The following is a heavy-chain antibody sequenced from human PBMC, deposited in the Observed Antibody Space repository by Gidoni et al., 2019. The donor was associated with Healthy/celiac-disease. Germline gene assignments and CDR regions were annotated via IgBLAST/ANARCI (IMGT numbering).Heavy chain of an antibody. CDR1: GFPFRNAW. D-gene: IGHD6-6*01. CDR3: TTARRGLGLPVN. V-gene: IGHV3-15*01. Sequence: EAQLVESGGGLVKPGGSLRLSCAASGFPFRNAWLNWVRQAPGKGLEWVGRIKSKTDGGTTDYAAPVKGRFTISRDDSKNTLYLQMNSLKTEDTAVYYCTTARRGLGLPVNWGQGTLVTVSS. J-gene: IGHJ4*02. CDR2: IKSKTDGGTT.